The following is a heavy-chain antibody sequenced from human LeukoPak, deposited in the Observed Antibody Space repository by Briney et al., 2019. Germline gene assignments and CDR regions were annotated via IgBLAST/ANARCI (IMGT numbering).Heavy chain of an antibody. CDR2: IYYSGST. V-gene: IGHV4-59*01. CDR1: GGSISNYY. D-gene: IGHD2-15*01. Sequence: SETLSLTRSVSGGSISNYYWSWIRQPPGKGLEWSGYIYYSGSTNYNPSLRSRVTILVDTSKNLFSLKLSSVTAADTALYHCARVNCSGGNCYPSRGAFDIWGQGTMVSDSS. J-gene: IGHJ3*02. CDR3: ARVNCSGGNCYPSRGAFDI.